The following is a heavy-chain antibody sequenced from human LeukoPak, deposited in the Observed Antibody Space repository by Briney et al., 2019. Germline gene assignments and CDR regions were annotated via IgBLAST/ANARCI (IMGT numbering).Heavy chain of an antibody. Sequence: PSETLSLTCTVSGFSISSYYWSWIRQPPGKGLEWIGYIYTSGSTNYNPSLKSRVTISVDTSKNQFSLKLSSVTAADTAVYYCARNLVPAAMNWFDPWGQGTLVTVSS. D-gene: IGHD2-2*01. V-gene: IGHV4-4*09. J-gene: IGHJ5*02. CDR1: GFSISSYY. CDR2: IYTSGST. CDR3: ARNLVPAAMNWFDP.